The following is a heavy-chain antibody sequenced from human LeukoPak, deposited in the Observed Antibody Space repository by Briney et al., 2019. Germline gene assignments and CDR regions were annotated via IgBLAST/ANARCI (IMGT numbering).Heavy chain of an antibody. J-gene: IGHJ5*02. CDR1: GYTFTSYG. V-gene: IGHV1-18*01. Sequence: HGASVKVSCKASGYTFTSYGISWVRQAPGQGLEWMGWISAYNGNTNYAQKLQGRVTMTTDTSTSTAYMELRSLGSDDTAVYYCARDPVRFLEWLSYNWFDPWGQGTLVTVSS. CDR2: ISAYNGNT. CDR3: ARDPVRFLEWLSYNWFDP. D-gene: IGHD3-3*01.